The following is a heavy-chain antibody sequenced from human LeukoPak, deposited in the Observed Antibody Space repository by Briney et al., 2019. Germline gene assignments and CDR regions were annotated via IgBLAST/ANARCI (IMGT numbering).Heavy chain of an antibody. CDR2: SSSDGPI. CDR1: GFTFRNFD. V-gene: IGHV3-48*03. CDR3: AREGPWDNFDY. Sequence: GGSLRLSCAASGFTFRNFDMNWVRQAPGKGLELLSMSSSDGPIYHADSVKGRFTISRNNADNSLYLQMNSLTAEDTAVYYCAREGPWDNFDYWGQGTLVTVSS. D-gene: IGHD1-26*01. J-gene: IGHJ4*02.